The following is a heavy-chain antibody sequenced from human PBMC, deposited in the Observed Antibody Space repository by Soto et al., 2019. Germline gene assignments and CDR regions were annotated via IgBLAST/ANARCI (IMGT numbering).Heavy chain of an antibody. V-gene: IGHV4-4*02. CDR2: VYHSGFV. Sequence: QVQLHESGPGLVKPSGTLSLTCAVSGDSITGRYWWTWVRQPPGTGLEWIGEVYHSGFVSYNPSLKGRVTISVDKSKNQFSLNLASVTAADTAMYYCARVRPPSSTSPAAVLYYFYYWGQGTLVTVSS. J-gene: IGHJ4*02. D-gene: IGHD2-2*01. CDR1: GDSITGRYW. CDR3: ARVRPPSSTSPAAVLYYFYY.